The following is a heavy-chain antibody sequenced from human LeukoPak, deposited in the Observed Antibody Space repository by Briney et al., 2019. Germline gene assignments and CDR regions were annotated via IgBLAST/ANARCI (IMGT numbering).Heavy chain of an antibody. V-gene: IGHV4-34*01. CDR2: INHSGST. D-gene: IGHD3-3*01. CDR3: ARAPCITIFGVDPYYYYGMDV. Sequence: SETLSLTRAVYGGSFSGYYWSWIRQPPGKGLEWIGEINHSGSTNYNPSLKSRVTISVDTSKNQFSLKLSSVTAADTAVYYCARAPCITIFGVDPYYYYGMDVWGQGTTVTVSS. CDR1: GGSFSGYY. J-gene: IGHJ6*02.